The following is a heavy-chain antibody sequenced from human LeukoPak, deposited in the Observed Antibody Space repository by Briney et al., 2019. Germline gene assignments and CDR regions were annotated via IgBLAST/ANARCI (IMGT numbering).Heavy chain of an antibody. CDR1: GGSISSSSYY. V-gene: IGHV4-39*01. J-gene: IGHJ4*02. D-gene: IGHD3-10*01. CDR3: ASLRTGDFDY. Sequence: SETLSLTCTVSGGSISSSSYYWGWIRQPPGKGLEWIGNIYYSGSTSYNPSLKSRVTISVDTSKNQFSLKLSSVTAADTAVYYCASLRTGDFDYWGQGALVTVSS. CDR2: IYYSGST.